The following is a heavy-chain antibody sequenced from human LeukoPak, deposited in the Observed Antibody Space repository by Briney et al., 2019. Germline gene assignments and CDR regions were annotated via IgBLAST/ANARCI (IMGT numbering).Heavy chain of an antibody. CDR3: AKDGTGCGGDCYSDY. D-gene: IGHD2-21*02. V-gene: IGHV3-23*01. CDR2: ITYSSGNT. Sequence: GGSLRLSCAASGFTFSAYGMSWFRLAPGKGLEWVSAITYSSGNTYYADSVKGRFTISRDNSKNTLYLQMNSLRAEDTALYYCAKDGTGCGGDCYSDYWGQGTLVTVSS. J-gene: IGHJ4*02. CDR1: GFTFSAYG.